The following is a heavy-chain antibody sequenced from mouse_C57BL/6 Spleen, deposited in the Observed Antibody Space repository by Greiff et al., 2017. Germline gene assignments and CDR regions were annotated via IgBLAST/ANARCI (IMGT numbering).Heavy chain of an antibody. CDR2: INPSNGGT. CDR1: GYTFTSYW. CDR3: ARGGQLRPFDY. Sequence: VQLQQPGPELVKPGASVKLSCKASGYTFTSYWMHWVTQRPGQGLEWIGNINPSNGGTNYNEKFKSKATLTVDKSSSTAYMQLSSLTSEDSAVYSGARGGQLRPFDYWGQGTTLTVSS. V-gene: IGHV1-53*01. J-gene: IGHJ2*01. D-gene: IGHD3-2*02.